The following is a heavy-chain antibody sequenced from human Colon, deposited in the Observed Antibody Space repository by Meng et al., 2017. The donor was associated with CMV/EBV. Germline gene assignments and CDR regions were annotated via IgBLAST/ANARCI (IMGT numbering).Heavy chain of an antibody. CDR1: GGTISRSSYY. Sequence: SETLSLTCTVSGGTISRSSYYWGWIRQPPGKGLEWIGSIYYRGSTYHNPSLKSRVTISVDKSKNQFSLKLSSVTAADTAVYYCARARGVGSSSFSRGKNPTRNWFDPWGQGTLVTVSS. CDR2: IYYRGST. D-gene: IGHD6-6*01. J-gene: IGHJ5*02. V-gene: IGHV4-39*07. CDR3: ARARGVGSSSFSRGKNPTRNWFDP.